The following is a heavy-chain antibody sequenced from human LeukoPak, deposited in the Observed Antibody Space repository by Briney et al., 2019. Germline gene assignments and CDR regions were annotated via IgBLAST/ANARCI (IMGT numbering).Heavy chain of an antibody. CDR2: ISWNSGSI. D-gene: IGHD6-19*01. CDR3: AKDTIAYSSGWYYFDC. J-gene: IGHJ4*02. Sequence: GGSLRLSCAASGFTFDDYAMHWVRQAPGKGLEWVSGISWNSGSIGYADSVKGRFTISRDNAKNSLYLQMNSLRAEDTALYYCAKDTIAYSSGWYYFDCWGQGTLVTVSS. V-gene: IGHV3-9*01. CDR1: GFTFDDYA.